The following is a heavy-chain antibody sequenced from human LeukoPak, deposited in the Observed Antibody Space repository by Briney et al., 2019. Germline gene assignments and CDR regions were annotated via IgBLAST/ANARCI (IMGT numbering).Heavy chain of an antibody. J-gene: IGHJ3*02. D-gene: IGHD3-22*01. V-gene: IGHV4-30-4*01. CDR3: ARDLDYDGGPSDAFDI. Sequence: ESGPGLVKPSQTLSLTCTVSGGSITSDYYWSWIRQPPGMGLEWIAYIYYNGHIHYNPSLKSRLTISLDTSKNQVSLKLTSVTAADTAVYYCARDLDYDGGPSDAFDIWGQGTMVTVSS. CDR1: GGSITSDYY. CDR2: IYYNGHI.